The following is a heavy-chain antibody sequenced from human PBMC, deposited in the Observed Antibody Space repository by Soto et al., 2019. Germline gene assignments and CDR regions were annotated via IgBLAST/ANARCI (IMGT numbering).Heavy chain of an antibody. J-gene: IGHJ6*02. Sequence: PGGSLRLSCAASGFTFDDYTMHWVRQAPGKGLEWVSLISWDGGSTYYADSVKGRFTISRDNSKNSLYLQMNSLRTEDTALYYCAKDLRSSSWGYGMDVWGQGTTVTVS. CDR1: GFTFDDYT. CDR2: ISWDGGST. V-gene: IGHV3-43*01. CDR3: AKDLRSSSWGYGMDV. D-gene: IGHD6-6*01.